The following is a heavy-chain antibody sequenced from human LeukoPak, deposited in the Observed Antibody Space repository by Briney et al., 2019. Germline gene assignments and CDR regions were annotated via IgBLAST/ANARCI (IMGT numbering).Heavy chain of an antibody. CDR3: ARATSYYYDSSGYYPDYYYGMDV. CDR1: GGTLSSYA. Sequence: SVKVSCKASGGTLSSYAISWVRQAPGQGLEWMGGIIPIFGTANYAQKFQGRVTITADESTSAAYMELSSLRSEDTAVYYCARATSYYYDSSGYYPDYYYGMDVWGQGTTVTVSS. CDR2: IIPIFGTA. V-gene: IGHV1-69*13. D-gene: IGHD3-22*01. J-gene: IGHJ6*02.